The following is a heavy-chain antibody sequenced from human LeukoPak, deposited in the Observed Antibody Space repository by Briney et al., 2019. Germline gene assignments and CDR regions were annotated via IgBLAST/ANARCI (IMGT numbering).Heavy chain of an antibody. Sequence: SVKVSCKASGGTFSSYAISWVRQAPGQGLEWMGGIIPIFGTANYAQKFQGRVTITRNTSISTAYMELSSLRSEDTAVYYCAREGIGGGYYYYMDVWGKGTTVTVSS. CDR3: AREGIGGGYYYYMDV. J-gene: IGHJ6*03. CDR2: IIPIFGTA. V-gene: IGHV1-69*05. CDR1: GGTFSSYA. D-gene: IGHD6-13*01.